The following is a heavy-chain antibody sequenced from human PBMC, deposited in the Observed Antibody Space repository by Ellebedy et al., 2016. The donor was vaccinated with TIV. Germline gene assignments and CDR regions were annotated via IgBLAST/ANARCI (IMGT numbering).Heavy chain of an antibody. D-gene: IGHD6-13*01. CDR1: GGSLSSYY. CDR2: IYYSGST. V-gene: IGHV4-59*01. CDR3: ARFHGSSWSYSNWFDP. J-gene: IGHJ5*02. Sequence: MPSETLSLTCTVSGGSLSSYYWSRIRQPPGKGLEWIGYIYYSGSTNYTPSLKSRVTVSVDTSKNQFSLRLSSVTTADTAVYYCARFHGSSWSYSNWFDPWGQGILVTVSS.